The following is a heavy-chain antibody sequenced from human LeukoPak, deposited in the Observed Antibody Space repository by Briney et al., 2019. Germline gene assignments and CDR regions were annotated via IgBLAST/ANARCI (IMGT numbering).Heavy chain of an antibody. CDR1: GYTFTNYF. V-gene: IGHV1-46*01. CDR2: INPSDGRT. D-gene: IGHD2-2*01. J-gene: IGHJ6*02. CDR3: ASTLGYCSRTSCYAYYYYGMDV. Sequence: ASVKVSCKASGYTFTNYFIHWVRQAPGQGLEWMGVINPSDGRTSSAQKFQGRVTMTRDTSTSTVYMELSSLRSEDTAVYYCASTLGYCSRTSCYAYYYYGMDVWGQGTTVTVSS.